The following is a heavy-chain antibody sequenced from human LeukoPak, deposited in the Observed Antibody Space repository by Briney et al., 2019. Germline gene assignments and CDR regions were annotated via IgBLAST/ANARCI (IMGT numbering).Heavy chain of an antibody. D-gene: IGHD3-10*01. CDR1: GYTFTSYD. Sequence: ASVKVSCKASGYTFTSYDISWVRQAPGQGLEWMGWISAYNGNTNYAQKLQGRVTMTTDTSTSTAYMELRSLRSDDTAVYYCARGFLVRGVIIASMDVWGQGTTVTVSS. J-gene: IGHJ6*02. CDR3: ARGFLVRGVIIASMDV. V-gene: IGHV1-18*01. CDR2: ISAYNGNT.